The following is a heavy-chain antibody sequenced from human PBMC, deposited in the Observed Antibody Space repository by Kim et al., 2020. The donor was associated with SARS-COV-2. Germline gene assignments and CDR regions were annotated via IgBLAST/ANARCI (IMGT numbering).Heavy chain of an antibody. J-gene: IGHJ4*02. V-gene: IGHV3-33*01. D-gene: IGHD6-6*01. CDR2: IWCDGSNK. CDR3: ARDGIAARRSSFDY. Sequence: GGSLRLSCAASGFTFSSYAMHWVRQAPGKGLEWVAVIWCDGSNKYYADSVKGRFTISRDNSKNTLYLQMNSLRAEDTAVYYCARDGIAARRSSFDYWGQGTLVTVSS. CDR1: GFTFSSYA.